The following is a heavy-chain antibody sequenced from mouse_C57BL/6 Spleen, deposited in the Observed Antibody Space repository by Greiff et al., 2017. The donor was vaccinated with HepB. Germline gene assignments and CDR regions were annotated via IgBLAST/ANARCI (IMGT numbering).Heavy chain of an antibody. D-gene: IGHD1-3*01. J-gene: IGHJ2*01. CDR1: GYAFTNYL. Sequence: VKLQQSGAELVRPGTSVKVSCKASGYAFTNYLIEWVKQRPGQGLEWIGVINPGSGGTNYNEKFKGKATLTADKSSSTAYMQLSSLTSEDSAVYFSARADNPGYFDYWGQGTTLTVSS. CDR2: INPGSGGT. V-gene: IGHV1-54*01. CDR3: ARADNPGYFDY.